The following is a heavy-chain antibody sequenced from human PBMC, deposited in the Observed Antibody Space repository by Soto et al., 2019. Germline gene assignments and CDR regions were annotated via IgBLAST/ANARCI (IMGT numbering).Heavy chain of an antibody. CDR2: ISGSGGST. V-gene: IGHV3-23*01. CDR3: AKDLVVVVAARKGFDAFDI. CDR1: GFTFSSYA. Sequence: GGSLRLSCAASGFTFSSYAMSWVRQAPGKGLEWVSAISGSGGSTYYADSVKGRFTISRDNSKNTLYLQMNSLRAEDTAVYYCAKDLVVVVAARKGFDAFDIWGQGTMVTVSS. J-gene: IGHJ3*02. D-gene: IGHD2-15*01.